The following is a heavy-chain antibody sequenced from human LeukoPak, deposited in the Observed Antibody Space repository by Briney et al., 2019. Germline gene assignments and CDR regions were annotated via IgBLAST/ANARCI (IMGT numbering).Heavy chain of an antibody. D-gene: IGHD3-16*02. Sequence: EASLKVSCKASGYTFGTYGFCWVRQAPGQGLEWMGWISAHNGQTKSAQKLQDRLSMTTDTSTTTAYMELRSLRSDDTAVYYCAKVVGDRMDYWGQGTLVTVSS. V-gene: IGHV1-18*01. J-gene: IGHJ4*02. CDR3: AKVVGDRMDY. CDR1: GYTFGTYG. CDR2: ISAHNGQT.